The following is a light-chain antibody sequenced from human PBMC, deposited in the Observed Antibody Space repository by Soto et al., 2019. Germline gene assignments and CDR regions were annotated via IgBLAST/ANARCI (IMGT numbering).Light chain of an antibody. V-gene: IGKV3-11*01. Sequence: EIVVTQSPATLSLSPGERATLSCRASQSVSSYLAWYQQKPGQAPRLLIYDASNRATGIPARFSGSGSGTDFTLTISSLEPEDFAVYYCQQRCNWPVTFGQGTKLEIK. CDR3: QQRCNWPVT. CDR1: QSVSSY. J-gene: IGKJ1*01. CDR2: DAS.